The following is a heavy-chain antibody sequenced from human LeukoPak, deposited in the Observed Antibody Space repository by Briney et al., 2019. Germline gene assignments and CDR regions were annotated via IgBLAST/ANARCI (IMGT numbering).Heavy chain of an antibody. V-gene: IGHV4-34*01. J-gene: IGHJ6*02. CDR1: VGSFSGYY. D-gene: IGHD2/OR15-2a*01. CDR2: INHSGST. CDR3: ARRVTSALSYYYGMDV. Sequence: MPSETLSLTCAVYVGSFSGYYWSWIRQTPGKGLEWIGEINHSGSTNYNPSLESRVTISVAPSKNQFSLNLNSVTAADTAVYYCARRVTSALSYYYGMDVWGQGTTVTVSS.